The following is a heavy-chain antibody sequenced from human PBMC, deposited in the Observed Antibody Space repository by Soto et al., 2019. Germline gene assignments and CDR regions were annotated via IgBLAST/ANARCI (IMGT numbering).Heavy chain of an antibody. D-gene: IGHD2-21*02. CDR1: GGSISSGGYS. J-gene: IGHJ4*02. V-gene: IGHV4-39*07. CDR3: ARGDCGGDCFDY. CDR2: INHSGST. Sequence: PSETLSLTCTVSGGSISSGGYSWSWIRQPPGKGLEWIGEINHSGSTNYNPSLKSRVTISVDTSKNQFSLKLSSVTAADTAVYYCARGDCGGDCFDYWGQGTLVTVSS.